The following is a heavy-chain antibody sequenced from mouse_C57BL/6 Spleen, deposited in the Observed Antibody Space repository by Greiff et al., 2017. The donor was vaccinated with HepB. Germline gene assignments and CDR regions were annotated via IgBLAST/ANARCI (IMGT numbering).Heavy chain of an antibody. CDR3: ARVGPNWYFDV. CDR1: GYSITSGYY. J-gene: IGHJ1*03. CDR2: ISYDGSN. V-gene: IGHV3-6*01. Sequence: DVKLQESGPGLVKPSQSLSLTCSVSGYSITSGYYRNWIRQFPGNKLEWMCYISYDGSNNYNPSLKNRTSITRDTSKNQLFLKLNAVTTEDTATYYSARVGPNWYFDVWGTGTTVTVSS.